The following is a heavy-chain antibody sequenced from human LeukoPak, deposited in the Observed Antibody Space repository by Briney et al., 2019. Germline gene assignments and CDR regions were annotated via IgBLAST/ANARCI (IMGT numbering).Heavy chain of an antibody. V-gene: IGHV3-23*01. J-gene: IGHJ4*02. CDR1: GFTFSSYA. CDR2: ISGSATST. Sequence: GGSLRLSCVASGFTFSSYAMSWVRQAPGKGLEWVSAISGSATSTSYADSVKGRFTISRDNSKNTLYLQMNSLRAEDTAIYYCAKNVESDYWGQGTLVTVSS. D-gene: IGHD1-1*01. CDR3: AKNVESDY.